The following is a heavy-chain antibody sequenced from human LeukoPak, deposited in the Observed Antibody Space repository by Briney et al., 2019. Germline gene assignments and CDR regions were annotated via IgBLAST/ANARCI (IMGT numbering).Heavy chain of an antibody. D-gene: IGHD3-3*01. J-gene: IGHJ4*02. Sequence: PGGSLRLSCTASGFAFSSYAMSWVRQAPGKGLEWVSAISGSGGSTYYADSVKGRFTISRDNSKNTLYLQMNSLRAEDTAVYYCAKETGDFWSGGYFDYWGQGTLVTVSS. CDR1: GFAFSSYA. CDR2: ISGSGGST. CDR3: AKETGDFWSGGYFDY. V-gene: IGHV3-23*01.